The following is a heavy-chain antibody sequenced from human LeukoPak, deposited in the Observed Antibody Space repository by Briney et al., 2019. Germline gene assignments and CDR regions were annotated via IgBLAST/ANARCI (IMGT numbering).Heavy chain of an antibody. CDR2: ISYDGSNK. J-gene: IGHJ3*02. V-gene: IGHV3-30-3*01. Sequence: GGSLRLSCAASGFTFSSYAMHWVRQAPGKGLEWVAVISYDGSNKYYADSAKGRFTISRDNSKNTLYLQTNSLRAEDTAVYYCARGGLSEDAFDIWGQGTMVTVSS. CDR1: GFTFSSYA. CDR3: ARGGLSEDAFDI. D-gene: IGHD5/OR15-5a*01.